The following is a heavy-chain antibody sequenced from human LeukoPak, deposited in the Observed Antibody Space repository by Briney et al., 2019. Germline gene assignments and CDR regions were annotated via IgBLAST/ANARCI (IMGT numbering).Heavy chain of an antibody. D-gene: IGHD5-12*01. CDR3: ARHPDRRYDWYYFDY. V-gene: IGHV4-59*08. CDR2: IYHSGST. J-gene: IGHJ4*02. CDR1: GGSISSYY. Sequence: PSETLSLTCTVSGGSISSYYWSWIRQPPGKGLEWIGYIYHSGSTNYNTSLKSRVTISVDTSKNPFSLKLSSVSAADTAVYYCARHPDRRYDWYYFDYWGQGTLVTVSS.